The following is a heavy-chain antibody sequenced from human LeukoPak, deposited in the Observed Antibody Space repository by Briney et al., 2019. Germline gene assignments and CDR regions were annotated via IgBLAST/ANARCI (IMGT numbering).Heavy chain of an antibody. V-gene: IGHV4-34*01. J-gene: IGHJ4*02. CDR3: ARGWSGSYPFFDY. CDR2: INHSGST. CDR1: GGSFSGYY. D-gene: IGHD1-26*01. Sequence: SETLSLTCAVYGGSFSGYYWSWIRQPPGKGLEWIGEINHSGSTNYNPSLKSRVTISVDTSKNQSSLKLSSVTAADTAVYYCARGWSGSYPFFDYWGQGTLVTVSS.